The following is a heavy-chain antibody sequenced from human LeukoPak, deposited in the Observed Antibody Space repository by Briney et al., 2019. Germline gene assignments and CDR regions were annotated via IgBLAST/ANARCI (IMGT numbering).Heavy chain of an antibody. Sequence: GGSLRLSCAASGFTFSSYSMNWVRQAPGKGLEWVSSISSSSNYIYYADSVKGRFTISRDNAKNSLYLQMNSLRAEDTAVYYCARAVIDWYFDLWGRGTLVTVSS. V-gene: IGHV3-21*01. CDR1: GFTFSSYS. D-gene: IGHD2/OR15-2a*01. J-gene: IGHJ2*01. CDR3: ARAVIDWYFDL. CDR2: ISSSSNYI.